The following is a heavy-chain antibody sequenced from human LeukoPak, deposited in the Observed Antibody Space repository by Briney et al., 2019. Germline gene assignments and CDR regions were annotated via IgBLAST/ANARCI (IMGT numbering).Heavy chain of an antibody. CDR3: AKEAPPNYGHFDY. CDR2: ISGSGGST. Sequence: HAGGSLRLSCAASRFTFSSYPMSWVRQAPGKGLEWVSAISGSGGSTYYADSVKGRFTISRDNSKNTLYLQMNRLRAEDTAVYYCAKEAPPNYGHFDYWGQGTLVTVSS. J-gene: IGHJ4*02. D-gene: IGHD4-17*01. V-gene: IGHV3-23*01. CDR1: RFTFSSYP.